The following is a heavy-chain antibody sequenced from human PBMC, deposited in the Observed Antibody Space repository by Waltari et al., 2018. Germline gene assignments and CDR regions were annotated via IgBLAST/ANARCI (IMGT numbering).Heavy chain of an antibody. CDR2: ISGSGGST. CDR1: GFTFSSYA. V-gene: IGHV3-23*04. D-gene: IGHD4-4*01. J-gene: IGHJ5*02. Sequence: VQLVESGGGLVQPGGSLRLSCAASGFTFSSYAMSWVRQAPGKGREWVSAISGSGGSTYYAAPVEFLFTISLDNSKYTLYLQMNSLRAAYPAVSYCAKDVSWTVSLVSPARGPKHNWFDPWGQGTLFPVSP. CDR3: AKDVSWTVSLVSPARGPKHNWFDP.